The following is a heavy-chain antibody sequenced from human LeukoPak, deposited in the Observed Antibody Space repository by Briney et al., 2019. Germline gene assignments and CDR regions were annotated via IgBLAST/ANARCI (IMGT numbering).Heavy chain of an antibody. D-gene: IGHD3-22*01. V-gene: IGHV1-69*04. CDR1: GGTFSSYA. CDR2: IIPILGIA. CDR3: ASGYDSSGYQEYFQH. Sequence: SVKVSCKASGGTFSSYAISRVRQAPGQGLEWMGRIIPILGIANYAQKFQGRVTITADKSTSTAYMELSSLRSEDTAVYYCASGYDSSGYQEYFQHWGQGTLVTVSS. J-gene: IGHJ1*01.